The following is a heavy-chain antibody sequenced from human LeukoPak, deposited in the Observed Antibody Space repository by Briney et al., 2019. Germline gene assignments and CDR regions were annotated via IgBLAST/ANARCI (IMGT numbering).Heavy chain of an antibody. J-gene: IGHJ5*02. CDR3: ARGLGPGNWFDP. Sequence: SETLSLTCTVSGGSITSSSYYWGWIRQPPGKGLEWIGSIYYSGSTYYNPSRKSRITISVKTAKNQFSLKLTSVPAADTAVYYCARGLGPGNWFDPWGQGTLVTVSS. V-gene: IGHV4-39*07. CDR2: IYYSGST. D-gene: IGHD3-10*01. CDR1: GGSITSSSYY.